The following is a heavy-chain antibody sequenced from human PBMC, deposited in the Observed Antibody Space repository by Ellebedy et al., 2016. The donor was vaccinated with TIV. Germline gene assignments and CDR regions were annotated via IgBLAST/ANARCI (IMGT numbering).Heavy chain of an antibody. D-gene: IGHD6-13*01. CDR2: INHSGST. CDR3: ARGGSGRRAAAGTRWYFDL. Sequence: MPSETLSLTCTVSGGSISSYYWSWIRQPPGKGLEWIGEINHSGSTNYNPSLKSRVTISVDTSKNQFSLKLSSVTAADTAVYYCARGGSGRRAAAGTRWYFDLWGRGTLVTVSS. V-gene: IGHV4-34*01. CDR1: GGSISSYY. J-gene: IGHJ2*01.